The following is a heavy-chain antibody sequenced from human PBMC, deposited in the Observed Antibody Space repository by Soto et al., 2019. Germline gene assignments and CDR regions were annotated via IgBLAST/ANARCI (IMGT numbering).Heavy chain of an antibody. V-gene: IGHV3-7*01. J-gene: IGHJ3*02. D-gene: IGHD2-15*01. Sequence: EVQLVESGGGLVQPGGSLRLSCAASGFTFSSYWMSWVRQAPGKGLEWVANIKQDGSEKYYVDSVKGRFTISRDNAKNSLYRQMNSLRAEDTAVYYCARDHVVVAAGYWHDAFDIWGQGTMVTVSS. CDR2: IKQDGSEK. CDR3: ARDHVVVAAGYWHDAFDI. CDR1: GFTFSSYW.